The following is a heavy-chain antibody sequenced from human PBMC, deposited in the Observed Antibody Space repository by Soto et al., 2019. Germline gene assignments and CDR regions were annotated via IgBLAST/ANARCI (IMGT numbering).Heavy chain of an antibody. CDR2: IKSDGSGT. V-gene: IGHV3-74*01. D-gene: IGHD5-18*01. J-gene: IGHJ4*02. Sequence: EVQLVESGGGLVQPGESLTLSCAASGFTFSSYWMHWVRQAPGKGLVWVSRIKSDGSGTYYADSVKGRLTISRDNPSNTLYLQMNRLRVEDTAVYFCARGDGDHYHVNGYLGRQWGQGTLVTVSS. CDR1: GFTFSSYW. CDR3: ARGDGDHYHVNGYLGRQ.